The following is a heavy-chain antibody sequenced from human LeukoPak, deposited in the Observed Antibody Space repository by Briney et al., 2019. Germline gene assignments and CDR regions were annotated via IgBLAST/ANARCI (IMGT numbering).Heavy chain of an antibody. CDR1: GGSFSGYY. CDR3: ARHLRYGDYEGWFDP. V-gene: IGHV4-34*01. J-gene: IGHJ5*02. D-gene: IGHD4-17*01. Sequence: NPSETLSLTCAVYGGSFSGYYWSWIRQPPGKGLEWIGEINHSGSTNYNPSLKSRATISVDTSKNQFSLKLSSVTAADTAVYYCARHLRYGDYEGWFDPWGQGTLVTVSS. CDR2: INHSGST.